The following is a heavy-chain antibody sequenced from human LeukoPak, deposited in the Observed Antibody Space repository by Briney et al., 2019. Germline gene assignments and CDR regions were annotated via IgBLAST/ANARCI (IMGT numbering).Heavy chain of an antibody. J-gene: IGHJ4*02. CDR3: ARTYYDILTGYNPYFDY. Sequence: GGSLRLSCAASGSSFNTYTMNWVRQAPGKGLECVSSITASSTAIYSADSVKGRFTISRDNAKNFLYLQMNSLRAEDTAVYYCARTYYDILTGYNPYFDYWGQGILVTVSS. CDR2: ITASSTAI. V-gene: IGHV3-21*01. CDR1: GSSFNTYT. D-gene: IGHD3-9*01.